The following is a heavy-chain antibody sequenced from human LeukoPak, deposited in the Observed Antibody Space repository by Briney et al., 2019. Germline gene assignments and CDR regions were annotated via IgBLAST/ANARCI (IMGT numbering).Heavy chain of an antibody. J-gene: IGHJ4*02. D-gene: IGHD3-22*01. V-gene: IGHV3-66*01. CDR2: IYSGGST. CDR1: GFKFSDYS. Sequence: GGSLRLSCAASGFKFSDYSMNWVRQAPRKGLEWVSVIYSGGSTYYADSVKGRFTISRDNSKNTLYLQMNSLRAEDTAVYYCTTSPASTYYYDSSGYYFNYWGQGTLVTVSS. CDR3: TTSPASTYYYDSSGYYFNY.